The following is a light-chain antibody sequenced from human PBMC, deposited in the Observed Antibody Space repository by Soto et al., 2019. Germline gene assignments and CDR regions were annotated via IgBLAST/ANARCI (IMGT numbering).Light chain of an antibody. CDR3: QQYNNWPPKYT. CDR2: GAS. Sequence: EIVMPQSPATLSVSPGERATLSCRASQSVRSNLAWYQQKPGQAPRLLIYGASTRATGIPARFSGSGSGTEFTLNISSLQSEDFAVYYCQQYNNWPPKYTFGQGTKLEIK. V-gene: IGKV3-15*01. CDR1: QSVRSN. J-gene: IGKJ2*01.